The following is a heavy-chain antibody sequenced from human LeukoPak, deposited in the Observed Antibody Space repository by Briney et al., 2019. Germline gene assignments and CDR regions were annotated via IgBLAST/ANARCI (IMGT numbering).Heavy chain of an antibody. V-gene: IGHV1-69*13. J-gene: IGHJ6*02. CDR1: GGTFSSYA. CDR3: ARYDFWSGPHYYYYYGMDV. CDR2: IIPIFGTA. Sequence: GASVKVSCKASGGTFSSYAISWVRQAPGQGLEWMGGIIPIFGTANYAQKFQGRVTITADESTSTAYMELSSLRSEDTAVYYCARYDFWSGPHYYYYYGMDVWGQGTTVTVSS. D-gene: IGHD3-3*01.